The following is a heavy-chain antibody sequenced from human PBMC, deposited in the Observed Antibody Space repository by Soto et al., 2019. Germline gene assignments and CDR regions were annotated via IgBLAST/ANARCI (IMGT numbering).Heavy chain of an antibody. Sequence: PSETLSLTCTVSGGSVSSGSYYWSWIRQPPGKGLEWIGYIYYSGSTNYNPSLKSRVTISVDTSKNQFSLKLSSVTAADTAVYYCARDGGELDSWGQGTLVTVSS. CDR1: GGSVSSGSYY. CDR3: ARDGGELDS. J-gene: IGHJ5*01. CDR2: IYYSGST. D-gene: IGHD3-16*01. V-gene: IGHV4-61*01.